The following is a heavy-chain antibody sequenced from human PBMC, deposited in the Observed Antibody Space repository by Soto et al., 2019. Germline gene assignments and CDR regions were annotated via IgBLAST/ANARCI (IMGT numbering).Heavy chain of an antibody. CDR1: GGSTSSGGYY. CDR2: IYYSGST. D-gene: IGHD6-13*01. V-gene: IGHV4-31*03. J-gene: IGHJ6*03. CDR3: ARSWQQLVHFYYMDV. Sequence: SETLSLTCTVSGGSTSSGGYYWSWIRQHPGKGLEWIGYIYYSGSTYYNPSLKSRVTISVDTSKNQFSLKLSSVTAADTAVYYCARSWQQLVHFYYMDVWGKGTTVTVSS.